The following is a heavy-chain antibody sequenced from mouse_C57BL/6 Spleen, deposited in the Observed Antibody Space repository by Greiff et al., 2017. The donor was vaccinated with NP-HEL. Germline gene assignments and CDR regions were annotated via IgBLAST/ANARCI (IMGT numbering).Heavy chain of an antibody. CDR2: ISYDGSN. V-gene: IGHV3-6*01. Sequence: EVQLQESGPGLVKPSQSLSLTCSVTGYSITSGYYWNWIRQFPGNKLEWMGYISYDGSNNYNPSLKNRISITRDTSKNQFFLKLNSVTTEDTATYYCARDPLITTGDFDYWGQGTTLTVSS. CDR1: GYSITSGYY. D-gene: IGHD1-1*01. J-gene: IGHJ2*01. CDR3: ARDPLITTGDFDY.